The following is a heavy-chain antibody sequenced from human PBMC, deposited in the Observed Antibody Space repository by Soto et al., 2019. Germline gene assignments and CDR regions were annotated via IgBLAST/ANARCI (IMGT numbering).Heavy chain of an antibody. CDR2: IYPKEGGI. D-gene: IGHD4-4*01. CDR1: GYIFNNYG. CDR3: ARDIDYNIDY. V-gene: IGHV1-18*01. Sequence: QVQLVQSESEAQKPGASVKVSCKASGYIFNNYGISWVRQAPGQGLEWMGWIYPKEGGINFGQKFQGRVTLTTDTSTSTAYIELRSLRFDDSAVYFCARDIDYNIDYWGQGTLLTVSS. J-gene: IGHJ4*02.